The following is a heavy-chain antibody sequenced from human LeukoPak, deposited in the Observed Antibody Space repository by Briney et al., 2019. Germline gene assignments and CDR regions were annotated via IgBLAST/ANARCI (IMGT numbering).Heavy chain of an antibody. V-gene: IGHV3-9*01. CDR2: ISWNSGSI. Sequence: PGGSLRLSCAASGFTFDDYAMHWVRQAPGKGLEWVSGISWNSGSIGYADSVKGRFTISRDNAKNSLYLQMNSLRAEDTAVYYCARGSYLHDAFDLWGQGTLVTVSS. J-gene: IGHJ3*01. D-gene: IGHD3-16*02. CDR3: ARGSYLHDAFDL. CDR1: GFTFDDYA.